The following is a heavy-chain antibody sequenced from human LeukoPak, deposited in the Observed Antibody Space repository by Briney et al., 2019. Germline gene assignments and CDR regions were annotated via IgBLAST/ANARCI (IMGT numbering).Heavy chain of an antibody. CDR3: ARYIPYEVTFGGVTVMGSFVLDY. CDR2: INPSGGST. J-gene: IGHJ4*02. CDR1: QYNFTSYY. D-gene: IGHD3-16*02. Sequence: GASVKVSCKASQYNFTSYYIHWVRQAPGQGLEWMGIINPSGGSTSYAQKFQGRVTMTRDTSTTTVYIELSSLRSEDTAVYYCARYIPYEVTFGGVTVMGSFVLDYWDQGTLVTVCS. V-gene: IGHV1-46*01.